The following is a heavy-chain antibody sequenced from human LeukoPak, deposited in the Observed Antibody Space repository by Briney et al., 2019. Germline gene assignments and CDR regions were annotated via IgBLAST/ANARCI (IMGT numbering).Heavy chain of an antibody. J-gene: IGHJ5*02. CDR1: GFTFDDYA. D-gene: IGHD2-2*01. V-gene: IGHV3-9*01. CDR2: ISWNSGRI. Sequence: SLRLSCAASGFTFDDYAMHWVRQAPGKGLEWVSGISWNSGRIGYADSVKGRFTISRDNAKNSLYLQMNSLRPEDTALYYCAKDIGQLLNNWFDPWGQGTLVTVSS. CDR3: AKDIGQLLNNWFDP.